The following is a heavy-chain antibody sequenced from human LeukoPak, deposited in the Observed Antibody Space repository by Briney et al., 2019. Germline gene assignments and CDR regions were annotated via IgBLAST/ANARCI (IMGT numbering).Heavy chain of an antibody. J-gene: IGHJ4*02. CDR3: VRDNPRCCGVVPANIDDY. D-gene: IGHD2-15*01. CDR1: GFIFSSYA. CDR2: INGGSSPI. Sequence: GGSLRLSCAASGFIFSSYAMSRVRQAPGKGLEWVSYINGGSSPIYYADSVRGRFTISRDNAKNSLYLQMNSLRAEDTAVYYCVRDNPRCCGVVPANIDDYWGQGTLVTVSS. V-gene: IGHV3-48*01.